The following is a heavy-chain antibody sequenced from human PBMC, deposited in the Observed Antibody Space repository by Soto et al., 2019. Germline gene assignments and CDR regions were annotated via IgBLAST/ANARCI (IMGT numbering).Heavy chain of an antibody. CDR3: TTDPASYRRSVYNMSGIYDFMDG. CDR1: ECTFSDVV. CDR2: IKSKTDGGTT. V-gene: IGHV3-15*07. Sequence: GGSMIHSCASSECTFSDVVMNLVRQDQGKGLEWVGRIKSKTDGGTTDYAAPVKGRFTISRDDSKNTLYLQMNSLKTEDTAVYYCTTDPASYRRSVYNMSGIYDFMDGFGQGTTVTVSS. J-gene: IGHJ6*02. D-gene: IGHD3-10*01.